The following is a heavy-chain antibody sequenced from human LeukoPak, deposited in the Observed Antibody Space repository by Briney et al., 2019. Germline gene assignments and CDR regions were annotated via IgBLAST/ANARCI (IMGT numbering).Heavy chain of an antibody. Sequence: PSETLSLTCTVSGGSISSYYWSWIRQPPGKGLEWIGYIYYSGSTNYNPSLKSRVTISVDTSKNQFSLKLSSVTAADTAVYYCARLRKYYYDSSGYFIYWGQGTLVTVSS. V-gene: IGHV4-59*01. CDR1: GGSISSYY. D-gene: IGHD3-22*01. CDR3: ARLRKYYYDSSGYFIY. CDR2: IYYSGST. J-gene: IGHJ4*02.